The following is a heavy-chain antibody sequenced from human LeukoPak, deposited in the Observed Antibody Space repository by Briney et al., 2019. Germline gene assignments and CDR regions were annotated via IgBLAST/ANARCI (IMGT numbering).Heavy chain of an antibody. V-gene: IGHV3-23*01. CDR2: ISGSGGST. Sequence: PGGSLRLSCAASGFTFSSYAMSWVRQAPGKGLEWVSAISGSGGSTYYADSVKGRLTISRDNSKNTLYLQVNSLRAEDTAVYDCAKDRGYSSGWYPFDYWGQGTLVTVSS. CDR1: GFTFSSYA. J-gene: IGHJ4*02. D-gene: IGHD6-19*01. CDR3: AKDRGYSSGWYPFDY.